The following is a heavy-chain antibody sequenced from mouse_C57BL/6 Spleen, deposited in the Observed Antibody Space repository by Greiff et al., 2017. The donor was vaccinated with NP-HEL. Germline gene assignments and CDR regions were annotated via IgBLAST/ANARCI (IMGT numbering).Heavy chain of an antibody. D-gene: IGHD2-4*01. Sequence: VQLQQSGAELARPGASVKLSCKASGYTFTSYGISWVKQRTGQGLEWIGEIYPRSGNTYYNEKFKGKATLTADKSSSTAYMELRSLTSEDSAVYFCARGNLIYYDYEGAWFAYWGQGTLVTVSA. V-gene: IGHV1-81*01. CDR3: ARGNLIYYDYEGAWFAY. CDR2: IYPRSGNT. J-gene: IGHJ3*01. CDR1: GYTFTSYG.